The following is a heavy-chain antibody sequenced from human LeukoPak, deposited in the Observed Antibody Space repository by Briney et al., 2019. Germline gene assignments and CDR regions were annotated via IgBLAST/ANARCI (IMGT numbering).Heavy chain of an antibody. J-gene: IGHJ4*02. V-gene: IGHV1-69*13. Sequence: SVKVSCKASGGTFSSYAISWVRQAPGQGLEWMGGIIPIFGTANYAQKFQGRVTITADESTSTAYMELSSLRSEDTAVYYCARQYYDFWGGYYNAFDYWGQGTLVTVSS. CDR1: GGTFSSYA. D-gene: IGHD3-3*01. CDR2: IIPIFGTA. CDR3: ARQYYDFWGGYYNAFDY.